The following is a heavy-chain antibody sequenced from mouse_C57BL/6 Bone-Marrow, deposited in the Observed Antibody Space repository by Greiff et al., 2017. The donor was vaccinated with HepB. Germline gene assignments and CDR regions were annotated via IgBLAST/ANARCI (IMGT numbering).Heavy chain of an antibody. D-gene: IGHD1-1*01. Sequence: QVHVKQYGAELVRPGASVTLSCKASGYTFTDYEMHWVKQTPVHGLEWIGAIDPETGGTAYNQKFKGKAILTADKSSSTAYMELRSLTSEDSAVYYCTKRRYYGFAYWGQGTLVTVSA. V-gene: IGHV1-15*01. CDR3: TKRRYYGFAY. CDR1: GYTFTDYE. CDR2: IDPETGGT. J-gene: IGHJ3*01.